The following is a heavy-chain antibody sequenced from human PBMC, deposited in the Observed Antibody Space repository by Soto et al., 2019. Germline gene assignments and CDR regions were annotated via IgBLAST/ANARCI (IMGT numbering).Heavy chain of an antibody. CDR3: ASGGYSYGDYYYGMDV. CDR1: GFTFSSYA. V-gene: IGHV3-30-3*01. D-gene: IGHD5-18*01. Sequence: QVQLVESGGGVVQPGRSLRLSCAASGFTFSSYAMHWVRQAPGKGLEWVAVISYDGSNKYYADSVKGRFTISRDNXKXXLYLQMNSLRAEDTAVYYCASGGYSYGDYYYGMDVWGQGTTVTVSS. CDR2: ISYDGSNK. J-gene: IGHJ6*02.